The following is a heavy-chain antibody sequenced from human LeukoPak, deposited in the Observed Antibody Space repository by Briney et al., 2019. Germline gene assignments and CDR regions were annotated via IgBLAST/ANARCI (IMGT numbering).Heavy chain of an antibody. Sequence: RGSLSLSCIASGFIFSNYGMHWFRQDPGKGLEWVAFIRHDGRHKSYADSAKGRFTISRDNSKNTLYLQMNSLRAEDTAVYYCALMRDGYTQWGQGTLVTVSS. CDR2: IRHDGRHK. CDR3: ALMRDGYTQ. J-gene: IGHJ4*02. D-gene: IGHD5-24*01. CDR1: GFIFSNYG. V-gene: IGHV3-30*02.